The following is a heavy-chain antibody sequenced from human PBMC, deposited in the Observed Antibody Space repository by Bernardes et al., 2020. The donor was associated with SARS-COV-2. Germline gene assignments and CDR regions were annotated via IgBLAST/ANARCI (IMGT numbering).Heavy chain of an antibody. Sequence: SETLSLTCAVYGGSFSGYYWSWIRQPPGKGLEWIGEINHSGSTNYNPSLKSRVTISVDTSKNQFSLKLSSVTAADTAVYYCARGRGVGASWGQGTLVTVSS. CDR3: ARGRGVGAS. CDR2: INHSGST. D-gene: IGHD1-26*01. J-gene: IGHJ5*02. CDR1: GGSFSGYY. V-gene: IGHV4-34*01.